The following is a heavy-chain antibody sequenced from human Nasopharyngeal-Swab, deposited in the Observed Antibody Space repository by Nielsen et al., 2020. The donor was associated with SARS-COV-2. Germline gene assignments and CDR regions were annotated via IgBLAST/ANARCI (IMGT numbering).Heavy chain of an antibody. CDR3: ARIDGWGAMDV. CDR1: SDSLSPYF. J-gene: IGHJ6*02. CDR2: ISHSGST. Sequence: SEPLSLGCTVASDSLSPYFWNWIRQPPGMGLEWIGYISHSGSTNYTPSLKSRVTISIDTSKKQLSLKLRSVTAADTAVYYCARIDGWGAMDVWGQGTTVTVSS. D-gene: IGHD3-10*01. V-gene: IGHV4-59*13.